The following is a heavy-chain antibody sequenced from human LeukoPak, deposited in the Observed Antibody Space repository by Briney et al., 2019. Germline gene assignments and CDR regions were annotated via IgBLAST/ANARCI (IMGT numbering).Heavy chain of an antibody. Sequence: GGSLRLSCAASGFTFSIYDMHWVRHITGKGLEWVSGIDTAGDTYYPGSMKGRFTTSRENAKNSLYLQMNTLRAGDTGVYYCARGFGGNSRRMYDFWGQGTLVTVSS. D-gene: IGHD4-23*01. J-gene: IGHJ4*02. CDR1: GFTFSIYD. CDR3: ARGFGGNSRRMYDF. CDR2: IDTAGDT. V-gene: IGHV3-13*04.